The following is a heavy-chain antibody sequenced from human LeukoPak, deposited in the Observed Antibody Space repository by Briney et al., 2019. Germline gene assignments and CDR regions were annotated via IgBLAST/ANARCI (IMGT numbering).Heavy chain of an antibody. Sequence: GGSLRLSCAASGFTFSSYAMSWVRQAPGRGLEWVSSGSGGSTYYADSVKGRFTISRDNSKNTLYLQMNSLRAEDTAVYYCAKGNSAYDSWAQGTLVTVSS. CDR1: GFTFSSYA. V-gene: IGHV3-23*01. CDR3: AKGNSAYDS. CDR2: SGSGGST. D-gene: IGHD5-12*01. J-gene: IGHJ5*02.